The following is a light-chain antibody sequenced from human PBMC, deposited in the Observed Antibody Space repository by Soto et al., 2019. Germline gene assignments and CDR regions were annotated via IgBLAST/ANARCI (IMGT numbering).Light chain of an antibody. J-gene: IGKJ1*01. V-gene: IGKV3-20*01. CDR2: DAS. CDR3: QQYGSSPRT. Sequence: IGLKQSVGTLSLCPGERATLSCRASQSVSSSKVAWYQQKPGQAPRLLIYDASSRATGIPDRFSGSGSGTDFTLTISRLEPEDFAVYYCQQYGSSPRTFGQGTKVDIK. CDR1: QSVSSSK.